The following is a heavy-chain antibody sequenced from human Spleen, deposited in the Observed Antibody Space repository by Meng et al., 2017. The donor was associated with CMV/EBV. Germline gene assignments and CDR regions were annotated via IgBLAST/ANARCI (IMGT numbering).Heavy chain of an antibody. J-gene: IGHJ6*02. CDR2: IKPGGGST. V-gene: IGHV1-46*01. CDR3: ARGDWRITMVRVYYYYGMDV. Sequence: ASVKVSCKASGYTFTSYYIHWVRQAPGHGLEWMGIIKPGGGSTTYAQNLQGRITLTRDVSTSTVYMELSSLTSEDTAVYYCARGDWRITMVRVYYYYGMDVWGQGTTVTVSS. D-gene: IGHD3-10*01. CDR1: GYTFTSYY.